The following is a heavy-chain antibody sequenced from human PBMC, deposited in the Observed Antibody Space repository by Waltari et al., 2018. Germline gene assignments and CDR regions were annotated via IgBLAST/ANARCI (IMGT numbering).Heavy chain of an antibody. CDR3: ATAPDAFQIIN. V-gene: IGHV1-2*02. D-gene: IGHD2-2*01. CDR1: GYTFTGYY. CDR2: INPYSGGT. J-gene: IGHJ4*02. Sequence: QVQLVQSGAEVKKHGASVKVSCKTSGYTFTGYYMHWVRQAPGQGLEWMGWINPYSGGTAYAQKFQGRVPLTRDTSISTAYMELNRLISDDSAMYYCATAPDAFQIINWGQGTLVTVSS.